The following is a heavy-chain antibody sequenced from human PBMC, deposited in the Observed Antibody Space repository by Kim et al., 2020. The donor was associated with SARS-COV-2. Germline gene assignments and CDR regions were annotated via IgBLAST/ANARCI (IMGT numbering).Heavy chain of an antibody. J-gene: IGHJ4*02. CDR3: AKDGPSGTYFDY. V-gene: IGHV3-23*01. Sequence: YYADSVKGRFTISRDNSKNTLYLQMNSLRAEDTAVYYCAKDGPSGTYFDYWGQGTLVTVSS. D-gene: IGHD2-15*01.